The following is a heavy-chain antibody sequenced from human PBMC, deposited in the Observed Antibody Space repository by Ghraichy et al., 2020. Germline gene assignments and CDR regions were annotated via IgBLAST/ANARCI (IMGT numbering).Heavy chain of an antibody. CDR3: AKRSGPNFGPFDY. Sequence: GGSLRLSCAASGFTFSSYAMSWVRQAPGKGLEWVSAISGSGGSTYYADSVKGRFTISRDNSKNTLSLQMNSLRAEDTATYYCAKRSGPNFGPFDYWGQGTLVTVSS. CDR2: ISGSGGST. CDR1: GFTFSSYA. V-gene: IGHV3-23*01. D-gene: IGHD4/OR15-4a*01. J-gene: IGHJ4*02.